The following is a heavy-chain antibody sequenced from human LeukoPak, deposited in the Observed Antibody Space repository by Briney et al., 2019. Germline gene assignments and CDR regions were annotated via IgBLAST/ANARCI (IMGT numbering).Heavy chain of an antibody. V-gene: IGHV1-3*01. D-gene: IGHD3-9*01. CDR2: INAGNGNT. Sequence: ASVKVSCKASGYTFTTYATHWVRQAPGQRLEWMGWINAGNGNTKYSQKFQGRVTITRDPSASTVYRELSSLRSEDTAVYYCARGILRYFDFDYWGQGTLVTVSS. J-gene: IGHJ4*02. CDR1: GYTFTTYA. CDR3: ARGILRYFDFDY.